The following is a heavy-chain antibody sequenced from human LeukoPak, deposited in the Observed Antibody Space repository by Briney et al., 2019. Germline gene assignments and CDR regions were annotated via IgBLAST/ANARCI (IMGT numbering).Heavy chain of an antibody. D-gene: IGHD2/OR15-2a*01. CDR1: GFTFSNYG. CDR3: AREGPRGNSQFDY. Sequence: GGSLRLSCAASGFTFSNYGTHWVRQAPGKGLEWVALIWYDGSNKYYTDSVKGRLTISRDNSKDTLFLQMNGLRAEDTAVYYCAREGPRGNSQFDYWGQGTLVTVSS. J-gene: IGHJ4*02. V-gene: IGHV3-33*01. CDR2: IWYDGSNK.